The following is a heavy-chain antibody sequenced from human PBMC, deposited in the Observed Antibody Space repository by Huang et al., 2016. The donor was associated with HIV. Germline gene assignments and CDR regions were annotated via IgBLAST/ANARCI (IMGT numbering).Heavy chain of an antibody. Sequence: VQLVESGGGLIQPGGSLRLSCAASGFTVSGTYMSWVRQAPRKGLEWVSVIYSGGTTYFADSVKGRFTFSRDNSKNTVYLQMNSLRADDTAVYYCARGGNTVGYFDNWGQGTLVTVSS. CDR1: GFTVSGTY. CDR2: IYSGGTT. D-gene: IGHD1-26*01. CDR3: ARGGNTVGYFDN. V-gene: IGHV3-53*01. J-gene: IGHJ4*02.